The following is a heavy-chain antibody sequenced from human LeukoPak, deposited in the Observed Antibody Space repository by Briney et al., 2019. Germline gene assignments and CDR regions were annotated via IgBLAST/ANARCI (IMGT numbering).Heavy chain of an antibody. J-gene: IGHJ4*02. CDR2: IYYSGDT. Sequence: SETLSLTCTVSGGSISNYYWGWIRQPPGKGLEWIGHIYYSGDTNYNPSLKSRVSISVDTSKNQFSLKLSSVTAADTALYYCARTVHYSTGWSPTYYFDYWGQGTLVTVSS. CDR1: GGSISNYY. D-gene: IGHD6-19*01. CDR3: ARTVHYSTGWSPTYYFDY. V-gene: IGHV4-59*01.